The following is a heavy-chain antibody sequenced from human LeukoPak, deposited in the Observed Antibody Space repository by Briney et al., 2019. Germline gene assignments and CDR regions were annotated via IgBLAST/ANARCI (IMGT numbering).Heavy chain of an antibody. V-gene: IGHV4-4*07. CDR3: ARRWTGENAFDI. CDR1: DGSISSRH. Sequence: NPSETLSLTCIVSDGSISSRHWSWIRQPAGKGLEWIGHIYSSGSTNYNPSLKSRVTMSIDTSTNHISLTLTSVTAADTAVYYCARRWTGENAFDIWGQGTMVTVSS. D-gene: IGHD3/OR15-3a*01. CDR2: IYSSGST. J-gene: IGHJ3*02.